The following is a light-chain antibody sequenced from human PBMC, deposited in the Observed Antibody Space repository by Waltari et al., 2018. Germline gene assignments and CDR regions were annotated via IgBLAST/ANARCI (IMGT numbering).Light chain of an antibody. Sequence: QSALTQPASVSGSPGQSITISCTGTSSDVGSYDYVSWYQQHPGQAPKPIIYGVSNPPSGVSNRFSGAKSGNTASLTISGLQAEDEADYYCTSYTVSTPLVFGGGTKLTVL. V-gene: IGLV2-14*01. CDR3: TSYTVSTPLV. CDR1: SSDVGSYDY. CDR2: GVS. J-gene: IGLJ3*02.